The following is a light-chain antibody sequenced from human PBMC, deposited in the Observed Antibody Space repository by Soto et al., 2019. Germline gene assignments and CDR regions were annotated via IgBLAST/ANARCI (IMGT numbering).Light chain of an antibody. V-gene: IGLV3-25*02. Sequence: SYELTQPPSVSVSPGQTARITCSGAALPKQYAYWYQQKPGQAPVVVIYKDSERSSGIPERFSGSSSGTTVTLTISGVQAEDEADYYCQSADSSGTYYVFGTGTKLTVL. CDR2: KDS. CDR1: ALPKQY. J-gene: IGLJ1*01. CDR3: QSADSSGTYYV.